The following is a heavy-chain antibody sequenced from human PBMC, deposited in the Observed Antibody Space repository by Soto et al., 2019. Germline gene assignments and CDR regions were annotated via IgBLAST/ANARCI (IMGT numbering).Heavy chain of an antibody. CDR2: ISAYNGNT. CDR1: GYTFTSYG. V-gene: IGHV1-18*01. D-gene: IGHD4-17*01. J-gene: IGHJ5*02. CDR3: ARDPRYYGDYSNWFDP. Sequence: ASVKVSRKASGYTFTSYGISWVRQAPGQGLEWMGWISAYNGNTNYAQKLQGRVTMTTDTSTSTAYMELRSLRSDDTAVFYCARDPRYYGDYSNWFDPWGQGTLVTVSS.